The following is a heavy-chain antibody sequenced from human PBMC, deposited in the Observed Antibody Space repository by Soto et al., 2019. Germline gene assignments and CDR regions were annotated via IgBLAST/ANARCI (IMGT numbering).Heavy chain of an antibody. CDR3: AKDLHYYDSSGYSEPFDY. CDR2: ISGSGGST. J-gene: IGHJ4*02. V-gene: IGHV3-23*01. CDR1: GFTFSSYA. D-gene: IGHD3-22*01. Sequence: GSLRLSCAASGFTFSSYAMSWVRQAPGKGLEWVSAISGSGGSTYYADSVKGRFTISRDNSKNTLYLQMNSLRAEDTAVYYCAKDLHYYDSSGYSEPFDYWGQGTLVTVSS.